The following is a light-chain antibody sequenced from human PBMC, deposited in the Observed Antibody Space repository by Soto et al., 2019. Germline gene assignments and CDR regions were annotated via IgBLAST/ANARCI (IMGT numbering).Light chain of an antibody. J-gene: IGKJ4*01. V-gene: IGKV3-15*01. CDR2: GAS. Sequence: EVVMTQSPATVSVSPGEGVTLSCRASQTISNDLAWYQQKPGQAPRLLIYGASTSATGVPARFSSGGSGTEFTLTISSLQSEDFAFYYCRQNNKWPPVTFGGGTKVEIK. CDR1: QTISND. CDR3: RQNNKWPPVT.